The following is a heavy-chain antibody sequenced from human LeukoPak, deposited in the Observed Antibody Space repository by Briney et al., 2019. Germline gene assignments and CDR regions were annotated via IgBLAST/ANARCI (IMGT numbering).Heavy chain of an antibody. J-gene: IGHJ5*02. Sequence: GGSLRLSCAASGFTFDDYAMHWVRQAPGKGLEWVSGISWNSGSIGYADSVKGRFTISRDNAKNSLYLQMNSLRAEDMALYYCVRDRCSSTSCHDSPNWFDPWGQGTLVTVSS. CDR1: GFTFDDYA. D-gene: IGHD2-2*01. V-gene: IGHV3-9*03. CDR3: VRDRCSSTSCHDSPNWFDP. CDR2: ISWNSGSI.